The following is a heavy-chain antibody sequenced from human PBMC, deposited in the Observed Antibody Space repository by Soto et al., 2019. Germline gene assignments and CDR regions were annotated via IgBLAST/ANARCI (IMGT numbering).Heavy chain of an antibody. CDR1: GGSISSRDYY. CDR3: ARDKGGAALKGSGMDV. D-gene: IGHD3-10*01. J-gene: IGHJ6*02. Sequence: QVQLQESGPGLVKPSQTLSLSCSVSGGSISSRDYYWSWIRHHPDKGLEWIGSIYYSGSTYYNPSLRGRVTMSLDTSMNEFSLKLTSVTAADTAVYYCARDKGGAALKGSGMDVWGQGTTVTVSS. V-gene: IGHV4-31*03. CDR2: IYYSGST.